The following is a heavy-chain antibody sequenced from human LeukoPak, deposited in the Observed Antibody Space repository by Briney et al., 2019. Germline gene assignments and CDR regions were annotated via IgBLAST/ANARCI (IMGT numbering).Heavy chain of an antibody. CDR1: GFTFSIYA. V-gene: IGHV3-23*01. Sequence: PGGSLRLSCAASGFTFSIYAMTWVRQAPGKGLEWVSTISDSGGDTYYADSVKGRFSISGDNSKNTVYLQMNSLRAEDTAVYYCAKVRGSSRSGAFDIWGQGIMVTVSS. CDR3: AKVRGSSRSGAFDI. J-gene: IGHJ3*02. CDR2: ISDSGGDT. D-gene: IGHD2-2*01.